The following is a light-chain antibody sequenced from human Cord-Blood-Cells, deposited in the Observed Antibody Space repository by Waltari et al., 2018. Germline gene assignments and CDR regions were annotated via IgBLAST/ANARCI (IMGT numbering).Light chain of an antibody. CDR3: QQYYSTPRT. J-gene: IGKJ1*01. Sequence: DIVMTQSPEPLAVSLGERATINCKCTQSVLYSSNNKNYLAWYQQKPGQPPKLLIYWASTRESGVPDRFSGSGSGTDFTLTISSLQAEDVAVYYCQQYYSTPRTFGQGTKVEIK. CDR2: WAS. V-gene: IGKV4-1*01. CDR1: QSVLYSSNNKNY.